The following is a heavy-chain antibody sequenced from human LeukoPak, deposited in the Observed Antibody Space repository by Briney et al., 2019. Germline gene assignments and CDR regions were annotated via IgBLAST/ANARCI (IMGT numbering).Heavy chain of an antibody. D-gene: IGHD3-22*01. CDR3: ARARGVSTGYRPIDY. CDR2: IWYDGSNK. J-gene: IGHJ4*02. CDR1: GFTFSTSG. Sequence: GRSLRLSCAASGFTFSTSGMHWVRQAPGKGLEWVAVIWYDGSNKHYAESVKGRFSISRDNSKSTLYLQMNSLRAEDTAVYYCARARGVSTGYRPIDYWGQGTLVTVSS. V-gene: IGHV3-33*01.